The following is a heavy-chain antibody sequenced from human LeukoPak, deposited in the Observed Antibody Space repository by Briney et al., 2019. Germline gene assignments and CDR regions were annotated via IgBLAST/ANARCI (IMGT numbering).Heavy chain of an antibody. CDR2: INPNSGGT. D-gene: IGHD2-21*02. CDR1: GYIFTGYY. V-gene: IGHV1-2*02. Sequence: GASVKASCKASGYIFTGYYMHWVRQAPGQGPEWMGWINPNSGGTNYAQKFQGRVTMTRDTSISTAYMELSRLRSDDTAVYYCARNLDCGGDCYPNWGQGTLVTVSS. CDR3: ARNLDCGGDCYPN. J-gene: IGHJ4*02.